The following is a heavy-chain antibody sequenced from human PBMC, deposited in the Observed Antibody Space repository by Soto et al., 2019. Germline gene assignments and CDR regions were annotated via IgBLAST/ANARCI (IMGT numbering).Heavy chain of an antibody. V-gene: IGHV3-23*01. J-gene: IGHJ4*02. D-gene: IGHD3-10*01. CDR1: GFTFSSYA. Sequence: GGSLRLSCAASGFTFSSYAMSWVRQAPGKGLEWVSAISGGGGSTYYADSVKGRFTISRDNSKNTLYLQMNSLRAEDTAVYYCAKSPLLWFGVEYYFDYWGQGTLVTVSS. CDR3: AKSPLLWFGVEYYFDY. CDR2: ISGGGGST.